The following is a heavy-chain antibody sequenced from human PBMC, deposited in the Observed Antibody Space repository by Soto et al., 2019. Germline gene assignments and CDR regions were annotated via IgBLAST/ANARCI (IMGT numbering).Heavy chain of an antibody. CDR1: GYSFTSYW. J-gene: IGHJ4*02. CDR2: IYPGDSDT. D-gene: IGHD3-22*01. CDR3: ARQDDSCGYYCGYYDY. V-gene: IGHV5-51*01. Sequence: PGESLKISCKGSGYSFTSYWIGWVRQMPGKGLEWMGIIYPGDSDTRYSPSFQGQVTISADKSISTAYLQWSSLKASDTAMYYCARQDDSCGYYCGYYDYWGQGTLDIVSS.